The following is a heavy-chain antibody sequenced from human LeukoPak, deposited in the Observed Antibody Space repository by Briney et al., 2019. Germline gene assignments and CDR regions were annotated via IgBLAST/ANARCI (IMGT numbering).Heavy chain of an antibody. CDR2: ISAYNGNT. D-gene: IGHD2-21*01. Sequence: ASVKVSCKASGYTFNSYGISWVRQAPGQGLEWMGWISAYNGNTNYAQKLQGRVTMTTDTSTSTAYMELNSLTSEDTAVYYCATSEDPVAIPITWGQGTLVSVSS. J-gene: IGHJ5*02. CDR1: GYTFNSYG. V-gene: IGHV1-18*01. CDR3: ATSEDPVAIPIT.